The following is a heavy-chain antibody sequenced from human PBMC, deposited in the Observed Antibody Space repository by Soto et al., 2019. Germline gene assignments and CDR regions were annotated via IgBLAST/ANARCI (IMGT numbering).Heavy chain of an antibody. V-gene: IGHV4-59*11. D-gene: IGHD7-27*01. Sequence: QVQLQESGPGLVKPSETLSLTCTVSGGSINNHYWSWIRQPPGKGLEWLGYAYYNGITNYNPSLKSRVTMSADTSKNQLSLNLPSLTAADTAIYYFTRANWYSEYWGQGTLVTVSS. CDR2: AYYNGIT. CDR3: TRANWYSEY. CDR1: GGSINNHY. J-gene: IGHJ4*02.